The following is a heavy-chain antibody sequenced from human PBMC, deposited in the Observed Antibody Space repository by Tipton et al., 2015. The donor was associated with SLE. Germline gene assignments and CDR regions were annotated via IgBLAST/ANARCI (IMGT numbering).Heavy chain of an antibody. J-gene: IGHJ4*02. CDR2: ISSGSKYI. D-gene: IGHD2-15*01. Sequence: SLRLSCAASGFTFSDYSINWVRQAPGKGLEWVSSISSGSKYISYADSVKGRFTISRDDAKNSVYLQMNSLRADDTAVYYCVRGASIGYYYFDSWGLGTLVTVSS. CDR1: GFTFSDYS. V-gene: IGHV3-21*01. CDR3: VRGASIGYYYFDS.